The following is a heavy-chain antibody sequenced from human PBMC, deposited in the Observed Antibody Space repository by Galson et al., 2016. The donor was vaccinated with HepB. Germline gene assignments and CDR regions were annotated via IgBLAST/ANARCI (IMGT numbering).Heavy chain of an antibody. D-gene: IGHD3-9*01. J-gene: IGHJ4*02. Sequence: SLRLSCAASGLTFSNYAVNWVRQAPGKGLEWVSYISSSGTTIYYADSVKGRFTISRDNAKNSLYLQMNSLRAEDTAVYYCAREPVRLDDLLTGPPKNPDYWGQGTLVTVSS. CDR3: AREPVRLDDLLTGPPKNPDY. CDR2: ISSSGTTI. CDR1: GLTFSNYA. V-gene: IGHV3-48*03.